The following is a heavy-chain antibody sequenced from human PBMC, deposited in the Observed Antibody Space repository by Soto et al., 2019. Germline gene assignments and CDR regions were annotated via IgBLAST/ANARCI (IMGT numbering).Heavy chain of an antibody. D-gene: IGHD2-2*01. J-gene: IGHJ4*02. CDR2: INAGNGNT. CDR3: ARDATIVVVPAALSPSDY. Sequence: ASVKVSCKASGYTFTSYAMHWVRQAPGQRLEWMGWINAGNGNTKYSQKFQGRVTITRDTSASTAYMELSSLRSEDTAVYYCARDATIVVVPAALSPSDYWGQGTLVTVSS. V-gene: IGHV1-3*01. CDR1: GYTFTSYA.